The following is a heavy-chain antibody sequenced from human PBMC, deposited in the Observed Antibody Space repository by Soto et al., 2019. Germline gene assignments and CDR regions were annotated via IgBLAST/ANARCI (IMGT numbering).Heavy chain of an antibody. D-gene: IGHD3-10*01. CDR2: ISYDGSNK. CDR3: AKDWTWFGEFIEQDYYYGMDV. Sequence: QVQLVESGGGVVQPGRSLRLSCAASGFTFSSYGMHWVRQAPGKGLEWVAVISYDGSNKYYADSVKGRFTISRDNSKNTLYLQMNSLIADDTAVYYCAKDWTWFGEFIEQDYYYGMDVWGQGTTVTVSS. V-gene: IGHV3-30*18. J-gene: IGHJ6*02. CDR1: GFTFSSYG.